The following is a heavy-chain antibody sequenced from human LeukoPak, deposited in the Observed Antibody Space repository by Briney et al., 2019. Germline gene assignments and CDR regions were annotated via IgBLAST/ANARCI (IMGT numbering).Heavy chain of an antibody. J-gene: IGHJ4*02. D-gene: IGHD2-8*01. CDR1: GFTFSSYA. V-gene: IGHV3-30-3*01. Sequence: GGSLRLSCAASGFTFSSYAMHWVRQAPGKGLERVAVISYDGSNKYYADSVKGRFTISRDNSKNTLYLQMNSLRAEDTAVYYCASPVLWGQGTLVTVSS. CDR2: ISYDGSNK. CDR3: ASPVL.